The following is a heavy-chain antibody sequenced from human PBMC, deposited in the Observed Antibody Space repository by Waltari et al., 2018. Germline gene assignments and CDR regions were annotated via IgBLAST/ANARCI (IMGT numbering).Heavy chain of an antibody. CDR1: GFTFSSYS. Sequence: EVQLVEPGGGLVQPGGSLRLSCAASGFTFSSYSMHWVRQAPGKGLEYVSAISTNGGSTYYANSVKGRFTISRDNSKNTLYLQMGSLRTEDMAVYYCARGTSWGQGTLVTVSS. D-gene: IGHD3-10*01. CDR3: ARGTS. CDR2: ISTNGGST. V-gene: IGHV3-64*01. J-gene: IGHJ5*02.